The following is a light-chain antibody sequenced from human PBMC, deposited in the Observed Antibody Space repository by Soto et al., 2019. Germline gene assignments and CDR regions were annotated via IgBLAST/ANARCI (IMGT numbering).Light chain of an antibody. Sequence: DIQMTQSPSSLSASVGDRVTITCRASQSISSYLNWYQQKPGKAPKLLIYAASSLQSGVPSRFSGSGSGTDCTLTISSLQPEDFATYYGQQSYSTPPLLFAFGPGTKVDIK. CDR1: QSISSY. CDR2: AAS. J-gene: IGKJ3*01. V-gene: IGKV1-39*01. CDR3: QQSYSTPPLLFA.